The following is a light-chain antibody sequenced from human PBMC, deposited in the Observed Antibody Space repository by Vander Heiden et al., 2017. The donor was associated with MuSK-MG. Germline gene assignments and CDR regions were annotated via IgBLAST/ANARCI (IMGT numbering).Light chain of an antibody. CDR3: QQRSNWPRLT. V-gene: IGKV3-11*01. CDR2: DAS. J-gene: IGKJ4*01. CDR1: QSVSSY. Sequence: EIVLTQSPATLSLSPRERATLSCRASQSVSSYLAWYQQKPGQAPRLLIYDASNRATGIPARFSGSGSGTDLTLTISSLDPEDFAVYYCQQRSNWPRLTFGGWIKVEIK.